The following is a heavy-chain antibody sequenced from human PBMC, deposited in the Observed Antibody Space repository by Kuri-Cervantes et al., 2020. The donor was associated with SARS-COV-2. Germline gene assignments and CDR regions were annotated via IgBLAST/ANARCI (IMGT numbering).Heavy chain of an antibody. V-gene: IGHV3-72*01. CDR1: GFTFSGHY. CDR3: AKLGIVRIVVVISEYYFDY. CDR2: TRNKANSYTT. Sequence: GGSLRLSCAASGFTFSGHYMDWVRQAPGKGLEWVGRTRNKANSYTTEYAASVKGRFTISRDDSKNSLYLQMNSLKTEDTAVYYCAKLGIVRIVVVISEYYFDYWGQGTLVTVSS. D-gene: IGHD3-22*01. J-gene: IGHJ4*02.